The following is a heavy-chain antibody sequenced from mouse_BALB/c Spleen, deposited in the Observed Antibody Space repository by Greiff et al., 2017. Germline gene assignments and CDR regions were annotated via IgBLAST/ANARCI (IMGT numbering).Heavy chain of an antibody. Sequence: EVQLQESGTVLARPGASVKMSCKASGYSFTSYWMHWVKQRPGQGLEWIGAIYPGNSDTSYNQKFKGKAKLTAVTSASTAYMELSSLTNEDSAVYYCTRSYDSQFAYWGQGTLVTVSA. CDR1: GYSFTSYW. V-gene: IGHV1-5*01. D-gene: IGHD2-4*01. CDR2: IYPGNSDT. CDR3: TRSYDSQFAY. J-gene: IGHJ3*01.